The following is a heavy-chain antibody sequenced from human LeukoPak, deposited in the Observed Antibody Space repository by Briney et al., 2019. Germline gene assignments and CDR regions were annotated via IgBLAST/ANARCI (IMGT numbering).Heavy chain of an antibody. J-gene: IGHJ5*02. D-gene: IGHD2/OR15-2a*01. CDR3: ARNVYSTTTVYNWLDP. CDR1: GFSLNTRGMC. CDR2: IDWDDDK. Sequence: SGPTLVNPTQTLTLTCTFSGFSLNTRGMCVSWIRQPPGKALEWLARIDWDDDKFYSTYLKTRLTVSKDTSKNQVVLTMTNMDPVDTATYYCARNVYSTTTVYNWLDPWGQGTLVTVSS. V-gene: IGHV2-70*17.